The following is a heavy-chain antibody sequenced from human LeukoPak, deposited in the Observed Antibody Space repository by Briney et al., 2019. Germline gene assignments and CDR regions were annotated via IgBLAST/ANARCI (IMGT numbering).Heavy chain of an antibody. V-gene: IGHV4-59*01. Sequence: SETQSLTCTVSGDSISNYYWSWIRQSPGKELEWIGYMYNWGSTIYNPSLKSRVTISTDTSKNQFSLRLTSVTAADTAVYYCARAEKAVTGTLDSWGQGTLITVSS. CDR1: GDSISNYY. CDR2: MYNWGST. D-gene: IGHD6-19*01. J-gene: IGHJ4*02. CDR3: ARAEKAVTGTLDS.